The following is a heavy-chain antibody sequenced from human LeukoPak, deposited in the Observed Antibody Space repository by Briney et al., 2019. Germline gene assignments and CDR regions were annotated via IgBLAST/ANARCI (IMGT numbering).Heavy chain of an antibody. Sequence: GGSLRLSCAAAGFTFDDYAMHWVRQAPGKGLGWVSAISWNSGSIGYADSVKGRFTISRDNAKNSLYLQMNSLRAEDTALYYCAKQGYSYGYGYYFDYWGQGTLVTVSS. J-gene: IGHJ4*02. CDR3: AKQGYSYGYGYYFDY. V-gene: IGHV3-9*01. CDR1: GFTFDDYA. D-gene: IGHD5-18*01. CDR2: ISWNSGSI.